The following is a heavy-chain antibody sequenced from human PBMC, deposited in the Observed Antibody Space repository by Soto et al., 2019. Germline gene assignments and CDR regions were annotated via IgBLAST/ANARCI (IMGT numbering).Heavy chain of an antibody. CDR2: INHSDST. V-gene: IGHV4-34*01. D-gene: IGHD6-13*01. CDR1: GGSFSGYY. J-gene: IGHJ4*02. CDR3: ARLYGSRGPFDY. Sequence: QVQLQQWGAGLLKPSETLSLTCAVYGGSFSGYYWSWIRQPPGKGLEWIGEINHSDSTKYNPSLKSRVTISEDTSKNQLSLKLSSVTAAATAVYYCARLYGSRGPFDYWGQGTLVTVSS.